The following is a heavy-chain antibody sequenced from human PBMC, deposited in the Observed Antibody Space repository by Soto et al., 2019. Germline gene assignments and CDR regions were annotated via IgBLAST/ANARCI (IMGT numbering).Heavy chain of an antibody. D-gene: IGHD2-8*02. CDR2: IKSKTDGGTT. Sequence: EVQLVESGGGLVKPGGSLRLSCAASGFTFSNAWMNWVRQAPGKGLEWVGRIKSKTDGGTTDYAAHVKGRFTISRDDSKNTLYLQMNSLKTEDTAVYYCTTEVRFLVPLGFDYWGQGTLVTVSS. J-gene: IGHJ4*02. CDR1: GFTFSNAW. CDR3: TTEVRFLVPLGFDY. V-gene: IGHV3-15*07.